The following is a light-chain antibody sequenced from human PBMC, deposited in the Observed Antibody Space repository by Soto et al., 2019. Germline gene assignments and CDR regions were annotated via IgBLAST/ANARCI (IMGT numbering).Light chain of an antibody. CDR1: SPNIGNDY. V-gene: IGLV1-51*02. Sequence: QSVLTQPPSVSAAPGQKVAISCSGSSPNIGNDYVSWYQQLPGTVPKLLIYENNKRPSGIPDRFSGSKSGTSATLGITGLQTGVEADYYCETWDSSLSAAVFGGGTQLTVL. CDR3: ETWDSSLSAAV. CDR2: ENN. J-gene: IGLJ7*01.